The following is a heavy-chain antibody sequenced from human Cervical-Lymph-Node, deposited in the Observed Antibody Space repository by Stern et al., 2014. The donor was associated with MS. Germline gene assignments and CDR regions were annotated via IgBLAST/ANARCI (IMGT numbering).Heavy chain of an antibody. CDR1: GFNFSSYA. D-gene: IGHD3-10*01. Sequence: VQLVESGGGVVQPGRSLRLSCAATGFNFSSYAMQWVRQASGKGLEGVAVISYDGSKAYYADSVKGRFTISRDNSKKTLFLQMNSLRPEDTADYYCARDLLWFGEFDWGAMDVWGHGTTVTVSS. CDR2: ISYDGSKA. J-gene: IGHJ6*02. CDR3: ARDLLWFGEFDWGAMDV. V-gene: IGHV3-30-3*01.